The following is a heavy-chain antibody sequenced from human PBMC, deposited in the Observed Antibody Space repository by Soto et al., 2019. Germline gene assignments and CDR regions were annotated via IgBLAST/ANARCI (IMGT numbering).Heavy chain of an antibody. CDR3: VKDLDYYGSGNYYKGYYFDY. D-gene: IGHD3-10*01. J-gene: IGHJ4*02. V-gene: IGHV3-23*01. CDR2: ISGSGDDT. Sequence: PVGSLRLSCAASGFTFRIYALSWVRQAPGKGLEWVSAISGSGDDTYYADSVKGRFTISRDNSMNTLYLQVNSLRAEDTAIYYCVKDLDYYGSGNYYKGYYFDYWGQGTLVTVSS. CDR1: GFTFRIYA.